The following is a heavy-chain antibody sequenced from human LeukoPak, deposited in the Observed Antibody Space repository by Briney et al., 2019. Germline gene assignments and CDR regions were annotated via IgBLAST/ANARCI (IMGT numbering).Heavy chain of an antibody. CDR1: GFTFSRYA. V-gene: IGHV3-23*01. Sequence: GGSLRLSCAASGFTFSRYAMSWVRQAPGKGLEWVSAISGSGGSTYYADSVKGRFTISRDNSKNTLYLQMNSLRAEDTAVYYCAKDFYDYVWGSLEYWGQGTLVTVSS. CDR2: ISGSGGST. J-gene: IGHJ4*02. CDR3: AKDFYDYVWGSLEY. D-gene: IGHD3-16*01.